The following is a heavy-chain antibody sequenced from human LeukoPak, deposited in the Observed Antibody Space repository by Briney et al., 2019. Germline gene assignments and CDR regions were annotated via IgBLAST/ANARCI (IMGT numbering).Heavy chain of an antibody. CDR1: GFTVSSNY. CDR3: ARDRIVGATRGGDFDY. CDR2: IYSGGST. V-gene: IGHV3-53*01. Sequence: PGGSLRLSCAASGFTVSSNYMSWVRQAPGKGLEWVSLIYSGGSTYYADSVKGRFTISRDNSKNTLYLQMNSLRAEDTAVYYCARDRIVGATRGGDFDYWGQGTLVTVSS. J-gene: IGHJ4*02. D-gene: IGHD1-26*01.